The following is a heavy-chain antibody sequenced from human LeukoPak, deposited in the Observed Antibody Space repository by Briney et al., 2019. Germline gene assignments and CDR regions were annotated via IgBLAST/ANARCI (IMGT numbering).Heavy chain of an antibody. CDR1: GFTFSSYW. CDR3: AKDLYGDYGMDV. CDR2: INSDGSST. J-gene: IGHJ6*02. Sequence: GESLRLSCAASGFTFSSYWMHWVRQAPGKGLVWVSRINSDGSSTSYADSVKGRFTISRDNAKNTLYLQMNSLRAEDTAVYYCAKDLYGDYGMDVWGQGTTVTVSS. D-gene: IGHD4-17*01. V-gene: IGHV3-74*01.